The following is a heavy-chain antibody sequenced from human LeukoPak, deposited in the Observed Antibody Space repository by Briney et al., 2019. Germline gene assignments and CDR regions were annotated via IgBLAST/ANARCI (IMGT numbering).Heavy chain of an antibody. CDR1: GDSIGSYY. Sequence: SETLSLTCTVSGDSIGSYYWTWIRQPAGKGLDWIGRISTSGSTNYNPSLKSRVTMSLDTSKNQFSLKLSSVTAADTAVYHCARGGSGSYSAFDIWGQGTMVTVSS. CDR3: ARGGSGSYSAFDI. V-gene: IGHV4-4*07. CDR2: ISTSGST. D-gene: IGHD1-26*01. J-gene: IGHJ3*02.